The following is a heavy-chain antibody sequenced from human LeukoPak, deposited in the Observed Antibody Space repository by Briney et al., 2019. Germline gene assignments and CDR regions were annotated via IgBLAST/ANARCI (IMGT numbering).Heavy chain of an antibody. Sequence: SETLSLTCTVSGDSISSGDYYWSWIRQPPGKGLEWIGYIYYSGSTNYNPSLKSRVTISVDTSKNQFSLKLSSVTAADTAVYYCARGRYDFWSGYYFVSAFDIWGQGTMVTVSS. J-gene: IGHJ3*02. D-gene: IGHD3-3*01. CDR2: IYYSGST. V-gene: IGHV4-61*08. CDR1: GDSISSGDYY. CDR3: ARGRYDFWSGYYFVSAFDI.